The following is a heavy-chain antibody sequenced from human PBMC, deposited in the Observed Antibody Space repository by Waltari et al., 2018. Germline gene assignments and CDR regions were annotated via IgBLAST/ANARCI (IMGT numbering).Heavy chain of an antibody. D-gene: IGHD6-19*01. CDR2: INPNSGGT. Sequence: QVQLVQSGAEVKTPGASVKVSCTASGYTFTGYYMHWVLQAPGQGLEWMGWINPNSGGTNYAQKLQGRVTMTRDTSISTAYMELSRLRSDDTAVYYCAREDSSGPGGFDPWGQGTLVTVSS. CDR1: GYTFTGYY. J-gene: IGHJ5*02. CDR3: AREDSSGPGGFDP. V-gene: IGHV1-2*02.